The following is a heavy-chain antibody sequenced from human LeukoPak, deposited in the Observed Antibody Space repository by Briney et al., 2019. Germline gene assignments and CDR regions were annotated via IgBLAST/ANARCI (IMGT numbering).Heavy chain of an antibody. CDR1: GYTFTNYD. J-gene: IGHJ6*02. V-gene: IGHV1-8*01. CDR2: MNPNSANT. D-gene: IGHD6-19*01. CDR3: GRSVVAVAGIEVKGMDV. Sequence: WASVKVSCKASGYTFTNYDINWVRQATGQGLEWMGWMNPNSANTGYAQKFQGRLTMTRNTSISTAYMELSSLRSEDTAVYYCGRSVVAVAGIEVKGMDVWGQGTTVTVSS.